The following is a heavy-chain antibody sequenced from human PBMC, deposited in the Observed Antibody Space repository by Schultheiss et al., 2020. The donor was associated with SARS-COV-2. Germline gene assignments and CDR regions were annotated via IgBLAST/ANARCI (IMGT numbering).Heavy chain of an antibody. CDR2: IYYSGST. J-gene: IGHJ2*01. CDR1: GGSISSSSYY. D-gene: IGHD6-13*01. V-gene: IGHV4-39*07. CDR3: ARSKQQLGYWYFDL. Sequence: GSLRLSCTVSGGSISSSSYYWGWIRQPPGKGLEWIGSIYYSGSTNYNPSLKSRVTISVDTSKNQFSLKLSSVTAADTAVYYCARSKQQLGYWYFDLWGRGTLVTVSS.